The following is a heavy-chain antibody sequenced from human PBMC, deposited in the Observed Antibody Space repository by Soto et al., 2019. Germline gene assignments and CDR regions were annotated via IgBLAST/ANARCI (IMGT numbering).Heavy chain of an antibody. D-gene: IGHD2-2*01. CDR2: IYYSGST. CDR1: GGSMSRYY. J-gene: IGHJ4*02. Sequence: PSETLSLTCPDSGGSMSRYYRSWIRQPPGKGLEWIGYIYYSGSTNYNPSLKSRVTISVDTSKNQFSLKLSSVTAADTAVYYCARGYCSSTSCYVDFDYWGQGTLVTVS. V-gene: IGHV4-59*01. CDR3: ARGYCSSTSCYVDFDY.